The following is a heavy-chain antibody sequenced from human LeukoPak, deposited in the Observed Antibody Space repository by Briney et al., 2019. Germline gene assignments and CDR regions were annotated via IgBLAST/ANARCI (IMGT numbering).Heavy chain of an antibody. V-gene: IGHV3-23*01. D-gene: IGHD6-19*01. CDR1: GITFSSYA. CDR2: ISAGVINT. CDR3: AKEGGSGGWYGPYYFDY. Sequence: GGSLRLSCVASGITFSSYAMSWVRQVPGKGLEWVSAISAGVINTYYADSVKGRFTISRDNSKNTLYLQMNSLRAEDTAVYYCAKEGGSGGWYGPYYFDYWGQGTLVTVSS. J-gene: IGHJ4*02.